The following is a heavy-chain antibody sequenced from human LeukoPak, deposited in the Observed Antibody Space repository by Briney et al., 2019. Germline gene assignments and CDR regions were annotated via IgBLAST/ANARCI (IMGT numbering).Heavy chain of an antibody. Sequence: PGGSLRLSCAASGFTFSSYGMHWVRQAPGKGLEWVAFIGVDGSNKYYADSVKGRFTISRDNSKNTLNLQMNSLRAEDTAVYYCAKGRSAGRYFDYWGQGTLVTVSS. CDR3: AKGRSAGRYFDY. CDR2: IGVDGSNK. CDR1: GFTFSSYG. J-gene: IGHJ4*02. V-gene: IGHV3-30*02.